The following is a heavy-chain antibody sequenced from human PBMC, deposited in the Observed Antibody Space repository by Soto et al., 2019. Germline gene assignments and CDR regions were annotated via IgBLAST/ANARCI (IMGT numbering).Heavy chain of an antibody. V-gene: IGHV1-69*06. CDR3: ARGGSWYGGYDPNNNS. CDR2: IIPIFGTA. CDR1: GGTFSSYA. J-gene: IGHJ4*02. D-gene: IGHD5-12*01. Sequence: SVKVSCKASGGTFSSYAISWVRQAPGQGLEWMGGIIPIFGTANYAQKFQGRVTITADKSTSTAYMELSSLRSEDTAVYYCARGGSWYGGYDPNNNSWGQGTLVTVSS.